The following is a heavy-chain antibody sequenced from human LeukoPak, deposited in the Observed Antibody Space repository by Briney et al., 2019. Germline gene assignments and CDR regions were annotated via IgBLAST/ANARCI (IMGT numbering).Heavy chain of an antibody. CDR3: ARRYAYSSGWPPNFGY. J-gene: IGHJ4*02. D-gene: IGHD6-19*01. CDR2: IYPGDSDT. V-gene: IGHV5-51*01. CDR1: GYDFTSYW. Sequence: GESLKTSCKGSGYDFTSYWIGWVRQMPGKGLEWMGIIYPGDSDTRYNPSFQGQVTISADKSISTAYLQWSSLKASDTAMYYCARRYAYSSGWPPNFGYWGQGTLVTVSS.